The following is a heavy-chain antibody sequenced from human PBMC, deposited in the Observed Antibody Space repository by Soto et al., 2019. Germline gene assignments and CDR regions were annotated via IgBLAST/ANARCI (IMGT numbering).Heavy chain of an antibody. J-gene: IGHJ6*02. CDR2: ISSSSSYI. D-gene: IGHD2-15*01. CDR3: ARDSIVVVVAATPLADMDV. Sequence: GGSLRLSCAASGFTFSSYSMNWVRQAPGKGLEWVSSISSSSSYIYYADSVKGRFTTSRDNAKNSLYLQMNSLRAEDTAVYYCARDSIVVVVAATPLADMDVWGQGTTVTVSS. V-gene: IGHV3-21*01. CDR1: GFTFSSYS.